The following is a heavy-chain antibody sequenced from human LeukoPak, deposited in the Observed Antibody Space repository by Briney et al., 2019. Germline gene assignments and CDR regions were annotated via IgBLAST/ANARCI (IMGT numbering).Heavy chain of an antibody. Sequence: PSETLSLTCAVSGGSFSAFFWRWIRQPPGKGLEWIGDVGHSGSADYNPSLKSRVTISVDTSKNHFSLKMTSVTAADTDVYYCAKGSGSYYRFDPWGRGTLVTVSS. J-gene: IGHJ5*02. D-gene: IGHD3-10*01. CDR3: AKGSGSYYRFDP. V-gene: IGHV4-34*01. CDR2: VGHSGSA. CDR1: GGSFSAFF.